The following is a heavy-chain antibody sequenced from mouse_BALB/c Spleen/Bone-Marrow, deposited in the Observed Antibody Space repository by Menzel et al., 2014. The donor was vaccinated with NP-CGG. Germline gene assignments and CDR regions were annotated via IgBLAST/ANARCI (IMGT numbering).Heavy chain of an antibody. V-gene: IGHV1-14*01. CDR1: GYTFTSYV. Sequence: LVESGPELVKPGASVKMSCKASGYTFTSYVMHWVKQKPGQGLEWIGYINPYNDGTKYNEKFKGRATLTSDKSSSTAYMELSTLTSEDSAVYCCARSYGGGDYWGQGTTLTVSS. CDR2: INPYNDGT. CDR3: ARSYGGGDY. D-gene: IGHD1-1*01. J-gene: IGHJ2*01.